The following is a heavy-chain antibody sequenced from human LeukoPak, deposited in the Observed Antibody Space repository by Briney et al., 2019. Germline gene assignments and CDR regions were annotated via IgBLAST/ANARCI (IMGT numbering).Heavy chain of an antibody. CDR2: ISSSSSYI. V-gene: IGHV3-21*01. CDR1: GFTFSSYG. Sequence: GALRLSCAASGFTFSSYGMNWVRQAPGKGLEWVSSISSSSSYIYYADSVKGRFTISRDNAKNSLYLQMNSLRAEDTAVYYCARGPPHYDFHDAFDIWGQGTMVTVSS. J-gene: IGHJ3*02. D-gene: IGHD3-3*01. CDR3: ARGPPHYDFHDAFDI.